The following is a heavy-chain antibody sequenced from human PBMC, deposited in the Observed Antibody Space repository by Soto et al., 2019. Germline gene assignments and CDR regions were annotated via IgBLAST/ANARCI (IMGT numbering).Heavy chain of an antibody. CDR2: IIPIFGTA. CDR1: GGTFSSYA. D-gene: IGHD2-15*01. V-gene: IGHV1-69*06. Sequence: QVQLVQSGAEVKKPGSSVKVSCKASGGTFSSYAISWVRQAPGQGLEWMGGIIPIFGTANYAQKFQGRVTITADKSTSTAYMELSSLRSEDTAVYCCARETVCSGGSCYSGGGFDYWGQGTLVTVSS. CDR3: ARETVCSGGSCYSGGGFDY. J-gene: IGHJ4*02.